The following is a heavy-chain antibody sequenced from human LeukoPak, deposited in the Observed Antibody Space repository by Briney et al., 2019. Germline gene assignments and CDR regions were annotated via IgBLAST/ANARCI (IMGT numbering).Heavy chain of an antibody. CDR2: ISKNGRDI. CDR1: GFNFSFYA. V-gene: IGHV3-64*01. J-gene: IGHJ4*02. Sequence: GGSLRLSCTASGFNFSFYAMHWVRQGTGKGLEVFSAISKNGRDISYGNSVRGRFIISRDNSKNTVYLQMGSLRSEDAGVYYCARIPEYWGQGTLVAVSS. CDR3: ARIPEY.